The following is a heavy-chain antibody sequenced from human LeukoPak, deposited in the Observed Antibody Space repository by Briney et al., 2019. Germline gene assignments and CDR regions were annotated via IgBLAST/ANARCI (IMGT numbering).Heavy chain of an antibody. Sequence: SETLSLTCVVYGGSFSGYYWSWIRQPPGKGLEWIGEINHSGSTNYNPSLKSRVTISVDTSKNQFFLKLSSVRAADTGVYYCARLPRVRGGNPGVKKNWFDAWGQGTLVTVSS. CDR1: GGSFSGYY. J-gene: IGHJ5*02. V-gene: IGHV4-34*01. CDR3: ARLPRVRGGNPGVKKNWFDA. D-gene: IGHD4-23*01. CDR2: INHSGST.